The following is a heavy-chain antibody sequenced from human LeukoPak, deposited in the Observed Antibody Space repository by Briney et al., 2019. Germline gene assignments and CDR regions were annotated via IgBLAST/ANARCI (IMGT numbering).Heavy chain of an antibody. CDR3: ASDRNFVAFDI. CDR2: FSSSSFI. V-gene: IGHV3-21*06. J-gene: IGHJ3*02. Sequence: PGGSLRLSCAASGFTFTAFTINWVRQAPGKGLEWVSSFSSSSFIYFADSLKGRFTISRDNAKNSVYLQINSPRAEDTAVYYCASDRNFVAFDIWGQGTMVTVSS. D-gene: IGHD1-14*01. CDR1: GFTFTAFT.